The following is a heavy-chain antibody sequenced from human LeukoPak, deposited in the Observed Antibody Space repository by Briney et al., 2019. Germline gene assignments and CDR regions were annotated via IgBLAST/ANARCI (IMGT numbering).Heavy chain of an antibody. D-gene: IGHD3-22*01. J-gene: IGHJ4*02. CDR3: AKPSDYYDSSGVFDY. CDR1: GFTFSSYG. CDR2: IRYDGSNK. V-gene: IGHV3-30*02. Sequence: GGSLRLSCAASGFTFSSYGMHWVRQAPGKGLEWVAFIRYDGSNKYYADSVKGRFTISRDNSKNTLYLQMNSLRAEDTAVYYCAKPSDYYDSSGVFDYWGQGTLVTVPS.